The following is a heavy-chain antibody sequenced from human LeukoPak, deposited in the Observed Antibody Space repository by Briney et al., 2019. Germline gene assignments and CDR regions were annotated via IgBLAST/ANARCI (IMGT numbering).Heavy chain of an antibody. Sequence: GGSLRLSCAASGFTFSSYAMHWVRQAPGKGLEWVANIKQDGSEKYYVDSVKGRFTISRDNAKNSLYLQMNSLRAEDTAVYYCASGQQLGYWGQGTLVTVSS. CDR1: GFTFSSYA. J-gene: IGHJ4*02. D-gene: IGHD6-6*01. CDR3: ASGQQLGY. V-gene: IGHV3-7*01. CDR2: IKQDGSEK.